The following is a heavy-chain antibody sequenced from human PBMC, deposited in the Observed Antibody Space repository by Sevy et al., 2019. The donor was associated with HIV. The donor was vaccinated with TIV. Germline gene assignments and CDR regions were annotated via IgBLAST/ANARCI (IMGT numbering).Heavy chain of an antibody. CDR1: GFTFSSYS. Sequence: GGSLRLSCAASGFTFSSYSMNWVRQAPGKGLEWVSYISSSSSTIYYADSVKGLFTISRDNAKNSLYLQMNSLRAEDAAVYYCARDYRYSGGWSYCYYGMDVGGQGTRVTVSS. J-gene: IGHJ6*02. CDR2: ISSSSSTI. D-gene: IGHD6-19*01. V-gene: IGHV3-48*01. CDR3: ARDYRYSGGWSYCYYGMDV.